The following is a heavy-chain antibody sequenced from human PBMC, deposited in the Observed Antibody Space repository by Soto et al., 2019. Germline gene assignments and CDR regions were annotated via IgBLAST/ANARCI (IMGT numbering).Heavy chain of an antibody. J-gene: IGHJ4*02. V-gene: IGHV4-39*01. CDR1: GGSITSTNYY. D-gene: IGHD1-26*01. CDR3: ARWEYYFDY. Sequence: SETLSLTCNVSGGSITSTNYYWGWIRQPPGKGLEWIGSIYYSGSTYYNPSLKSRVTISVDTSKNQFSLKLSSVTAADTAVYYCARWEYYFDYWGQGTLVTVSS. CDR2: IYYSGST.